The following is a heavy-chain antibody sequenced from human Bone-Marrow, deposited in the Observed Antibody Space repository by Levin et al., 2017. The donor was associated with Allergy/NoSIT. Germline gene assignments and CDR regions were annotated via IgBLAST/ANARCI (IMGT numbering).Heavy chain of an antibody. D-gene: IGHD3-10*01. J-gene: IGHJ6*03. Sequence: GGSLRLSCAASGFTFSSYSMNWVRQAPGKGLEWVSYISSSSSTIYYADSVKGRFTISRDNAKNSLYLQMNSLRAEDTAVYYCARAITMVRGVIIESDYYYYMDVWGKGTTVTVSS. CDR1: GFTFSSYS. V-gene: IGHV3-48*01. CDR2: ISSSSSTI. CDR3: ARAITMVRGVIIESDYYYYMDV.